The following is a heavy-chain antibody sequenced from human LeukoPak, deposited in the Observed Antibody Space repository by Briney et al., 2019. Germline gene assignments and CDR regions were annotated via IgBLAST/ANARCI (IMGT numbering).Heavy chain of an antibody. CDR2: ISYDGSNK. CDR3: AKEVYYYDSSGDN. J-gene: IGHJ4*02. Sequence: GGSLRLSCAASGFTFSSYGMHSVRQDPGKGLEWVAVISYDGSNKYYADSVKGRFTISRDNSTNTLYLQMNSLRAEDTAVYYCAKEVYYYDSSGDNWGQGTLVTVSS. CDR1: GFTFSSYG. D-gene: IGHD3-22*01. V-gene: IGHV3-30*18.